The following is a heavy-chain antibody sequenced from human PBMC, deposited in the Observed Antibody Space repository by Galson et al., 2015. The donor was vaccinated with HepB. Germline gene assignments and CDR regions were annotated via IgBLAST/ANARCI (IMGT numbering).Heavy chain of an antibody. D-gene: IGHD1-26*01. J-gene: IGHJ4*02. CDR2: ISWNSGSI. CDR3: AKDSVGAISYVDY. CDR1: GFTFDDYA. Sequence: SLRLSCAASGFTFDDYAMHWVRQAPGKGLEWVSGISWNSGSIGYADSVKGRFTISRDNAKNSLYLQMNSLRAEDTALYYCAKDSVGAISYVDYWGQGTLVTVSS. V-gene: IGHV3-9*01.